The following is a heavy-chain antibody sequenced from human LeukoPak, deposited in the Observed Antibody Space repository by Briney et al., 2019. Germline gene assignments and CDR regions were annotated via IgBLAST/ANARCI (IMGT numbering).Heavy chain of an antibody. CDR1: GFTFSSYS. CDR2: ISSSSSTI. J-gene: IGHJ6*03. V-gene: IGHV3-48*01. Sequence: GGSLRLSCAASGFTFSSYSMNWVRQAPGKGLEWISYISSSSSTIDYADSVKGRFTISRDSAKNSLYLQMNSLRAEDTAVYYCARDPRSSTSYQYYYMDVWGKGTTVTVSS. CDR3: ARDPRSSTSYQYYYMDV. D-gene: IGHD2-2*01.